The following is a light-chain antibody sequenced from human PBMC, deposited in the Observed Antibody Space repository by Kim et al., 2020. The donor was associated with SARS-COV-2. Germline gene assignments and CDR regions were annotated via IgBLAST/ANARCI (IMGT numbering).Light chain of an antibody. J-gene: IGKJ4*01. CDR1: QSITTY. V-gene: IGKV1-39*01. CDR2: AAS. CDR3: QQSYSTPVT. Sequence: DIQMTQSPSSLSASLGDRVTITCRASQSITTYLNWYQQKPGKAPKLLIYAASSLHSGVPSRFSGSGSGTDFTLTISSLQPEDFATYYCQQSYSTPVTFGGGTKVDIK.